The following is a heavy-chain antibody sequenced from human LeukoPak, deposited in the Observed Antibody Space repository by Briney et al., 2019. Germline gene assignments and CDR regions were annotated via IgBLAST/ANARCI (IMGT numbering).Heavy chain of an antibody. CDR1: GFTFSSYW. Sequence: GGSLRLSCAASGFTFSSYWMHWVRQAPGKGLVWVPRMSSDGSSTSYADSVKGRFTISRDNAKNTLYLQMNSLRAEDTAVYYCTSSDYFDYWGQGTLVTVSS. CDR2: MSSDGSST. V-gene: IGHV3-74*01. J-gene: IGHJ4*02. CDR3: TSSDYFDY.